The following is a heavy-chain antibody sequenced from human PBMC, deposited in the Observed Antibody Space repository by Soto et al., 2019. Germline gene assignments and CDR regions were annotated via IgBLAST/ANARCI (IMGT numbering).Heavy chain of an antibody. Sequence: QVQLVQSGAEVKKPGSSVKVSCKASGGTFSSYAISWVRQAPGQGLEWMGGIIPIFGTANYAQKFQGRVTITADESTSTAYMELSSLRSADTAVYYCASSHVVVVAATGYYYYGMDVWGQGTTVTVSS. CDR1: GGTFSSYA. J-gene: IGHJ6*02. V-gene: IGHV1-69*12. CDR3: ASSHVVVVAATGYYYYGMDV. D-gene: IGHD2-15*01. CDR2: IIPIFGTA.